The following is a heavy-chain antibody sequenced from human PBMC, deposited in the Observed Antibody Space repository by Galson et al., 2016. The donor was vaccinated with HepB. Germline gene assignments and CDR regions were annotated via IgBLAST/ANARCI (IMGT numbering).Heavy chain of an antibody. CDR3: ARSPDMATGI. V-gene: IGHV4-59*01. D-gene: IGHD5-24*01. J-gene: IGHJ4*02. CDR1: GYTFSSYD. Sequence: SCKASGYTFSSYDINWVRQSPGKGLEWIGYMYYSGMTKYSPSLKSRVTISLDTSMNQISLRVTSGTAADTAVYFCARSPDMATGIWGQGILGTVSS. CDR2: MYYSGMT.